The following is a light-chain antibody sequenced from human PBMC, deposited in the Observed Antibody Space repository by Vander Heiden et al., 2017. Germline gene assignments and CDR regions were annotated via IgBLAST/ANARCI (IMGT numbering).Light chain of an antibody. J-gene: IGKJ1*01. CDR1: QSISSH. Sequence: DIQMTQSPSSLSASVGDRVTITCRASQSISSHLNWYQQKPGKPPNLLIYAASSFQIGVPSRFSGSGSGTDFTLTISSLQPEDFATYYCHQSLSTAPTFGPGTKVEVK. CDR2: AAS. V-gene: IGKV1-39*01. CDR3: HQSLSTAPT.